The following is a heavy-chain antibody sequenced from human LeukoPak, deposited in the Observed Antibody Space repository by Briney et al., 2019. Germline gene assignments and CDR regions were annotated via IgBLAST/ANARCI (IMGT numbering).Heavy chain of an antibody. CDR2: INTDGSST. D-gene: IGHD1-26*01. J-gene: IGHJ5*02. CDR3: AKGRLGGSYYLQWFDP. Sequence: QPGGSLRLSCAASGFTFSSYWMHWVRQVPGKGPVWVSQINTDGSSTNYADSVKGRFTISRDNAKNTLYLQMNSLRAEDTAVYYCAKGRLGGSYYLQWFDPWGQGTLVTVSS. CDR1: GFTFSSYW. V-gene: IGHV3-74*01.